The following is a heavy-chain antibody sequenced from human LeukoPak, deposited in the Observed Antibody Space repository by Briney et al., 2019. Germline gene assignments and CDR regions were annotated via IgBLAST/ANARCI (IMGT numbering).Heavy chain of an antibody. Sequence: GGSLGLSCAASGFTFSNYWMSWVRQAPGKGLEWVANIKQDGSDKYYVNSVKGRFTISRDNAKNSLYLQMNSLRAEDTAIYYCAREDDWNYEDYWGQGTLVSVSS. CDR3: AREDDWNYEDY. V-gene: IGHV3-7*01. D-gene: IGHD1-7*01. CDR1: GFTFSNYW. J-gene: IGHJ4*02. CDR2: IKQDGSDK.